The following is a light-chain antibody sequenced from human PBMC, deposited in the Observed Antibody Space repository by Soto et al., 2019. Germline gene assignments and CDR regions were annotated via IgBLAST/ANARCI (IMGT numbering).Light chain of an antibody. CDR3: HQSYITPPS. CDR2: EAS. Sequence: EIVLTQSPATLSASPGERATLSCRASQTVGVRLAWYQHKPGQAPRLLIYEASNRAAGVPGRFSGSGSGTDFTLTIRSLQPEDFGAYFCHQSYITPPSFGQGTKVDIK. CDR1: QTVGVR. V-gene: IGKV3-11*01. J-gene: IGKJ1*01.